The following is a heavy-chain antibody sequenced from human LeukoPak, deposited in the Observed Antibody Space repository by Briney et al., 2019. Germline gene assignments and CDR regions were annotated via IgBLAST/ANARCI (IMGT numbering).Heavy chain of an antibody. CDR1: GGSISSSSYC. CDR2: IYYSGST. D-gene: IGHD6-13*01. J-gene: IGHJ4*02. V-gene: IGHV4-39*01. Sequence: RTSETLSLTCTVSGGSISSSSYCWGWIRQPPGKGLEWIGSIYYSGSTYYNPSLKSRVTISVDTSKNQFSLKLSSVTAADTAVYYCARHLYSSSWVNPPYYFDYWGQGTLVTVSS. CDR3: ARHLYSSSWVNPPYYFDY.